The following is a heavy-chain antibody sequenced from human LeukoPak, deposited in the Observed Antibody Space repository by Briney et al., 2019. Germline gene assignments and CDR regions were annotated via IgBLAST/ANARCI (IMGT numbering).Heavy chain of an antibody. Sequence: PGESLKISCKGSGYSFRSYWITWVRQMPGKGLEWVGRINPSDSYTNYSPSFEGHVTISADKSISTAYLQWSSLKASDTAMHYCARLHPTYCTRGLCYWFDPWGQGTLVTVSS. CDR3: ARLHPTYCTRGLCYWFDP. D-gene: IGHD2-8*02. CDR2: INPSDSYT. J-gene: IGHJ5*02. V-gene: IGHV5-10-1*01. CDR1: GYSFRSYW.